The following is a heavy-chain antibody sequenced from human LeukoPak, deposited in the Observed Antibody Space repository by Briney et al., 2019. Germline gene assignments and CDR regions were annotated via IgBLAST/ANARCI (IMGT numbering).Heavy chain of an antibody. D-gene: IGHD1-1*01. Sequence: GGSLRLSCAASGLTFDDYAMHWVRQAPGKGLEWVSGISWNSGSIGYADSVKGRFTISRDNAKNSLYLQMNSLRGEDTALYYCASYRDRNDGRNAFDIWGQGTMVTVSS. J-gene: IGHJ3*02. CDR2: ISWNSGSI. V-gene: IGHV3-9*01. CDR1: GLTFDDYA. CDR3: ASYRDRNDGRNAFDI.